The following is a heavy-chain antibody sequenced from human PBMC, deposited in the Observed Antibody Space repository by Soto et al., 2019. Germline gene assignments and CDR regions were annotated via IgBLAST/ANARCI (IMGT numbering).Heavy chain of an antibody. J-gene: IGHJ4*02. D-gene: IGHD2-8*01. CDR2: ISAYNGNT. CDR3: AKDTRIPVSSSTYYFDY. Sequence: QVQLVQSGAEVKKPGASVKVSCKASGYTFTSYGISWVRQAPGQGLEWMGWISAYNGNTNYAQKLQGRVTMTTDTSTSTAYMELRSLRSDDTAVYYCAKDTRIPVSSSTYYFDYWGQGTLVTVSS. V-gene: IGHV1-18*01. CDR1: GYTFTSYG.